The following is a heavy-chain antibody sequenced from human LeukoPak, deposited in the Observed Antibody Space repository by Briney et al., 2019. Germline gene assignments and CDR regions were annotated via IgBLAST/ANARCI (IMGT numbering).Heavy chain of an antibody. CDR3: ARGLGEGYPDY. V-gene: IGHV4-34*01. J-gene: IGHJ4*02. Sequence: PLETLSLTCAVHGGSFSGFYWTWMRQPPGKELEWIGEIKHGGFTSYHPSLKSRVTMSEDTSNNQFSLKLTSVTAADTAVYYCARGLGEGYPDYWGPGTLVTVSS. D-gene: IGHD5-24*01. CDR2: IKHGGFT. CDR1: GGSFSGFY.